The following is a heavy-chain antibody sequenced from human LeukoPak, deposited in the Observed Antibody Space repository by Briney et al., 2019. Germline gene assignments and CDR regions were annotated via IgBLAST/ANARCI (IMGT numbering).Heavy chain of an antibody. CDR3: ATQPRITKIFDY. J-gene: IGHJ4*02. CDR1: GFTFSSHG. V-gene: IGHV4-34*08. CDR2: INHSGST. D-gene: IGHD3-22*01. Sequence: PGGSLRLSCAASGFTFSSHGVSWVRQAPGKGLEWIGEINHSGSTNYNPSLKSRVTISVDTSKNQFSLKLSSVTAADTAVYYCATQPRITKIFDYWGQGTLVTVSS.